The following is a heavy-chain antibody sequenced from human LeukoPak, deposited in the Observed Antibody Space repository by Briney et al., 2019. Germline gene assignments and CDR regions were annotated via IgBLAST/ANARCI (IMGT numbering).Heavy chain of an antibody. CDR3: ARAFALGGAMVTSYWFDP. CDR2: INPNSGGT. V-gene: IGHV1-2*02. D-gene: IGHD5-18*01. J-gene: IGHJ5*02. CDR1: GYTFTGYY. Sequence: GASVKVSCKASGYTFTGYYMHWVRQAPGQGLEWMGWINPNSGGTNYAQKFQGRVTMTRDTSISTAYMELSRLTSDDTAVYYCARAFALGGAMVTSYWFDPWGQGTLVTVSS.